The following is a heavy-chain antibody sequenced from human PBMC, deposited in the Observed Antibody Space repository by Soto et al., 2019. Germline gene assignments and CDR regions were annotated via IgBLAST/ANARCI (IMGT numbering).Heavy chain of an antibody. CDR1: GGSITGYY. CDR2: IHYSGST. V-gene: IGHV4-59*08. CDR3: ARHSYYSNPLRFDP. D-gene: IGHD4-4*01. J-gene: IGHJ5*02. Sequence: PSETLSLTCTVSGGSITGYYWSWIRQPPGKGPEWIGNIHYSGSTNYNPSLKSRVTISVDTSNNQFSLRLSSVTAAETAVYYCARHSYYSNPLRFDPWGQGTLVTVSS.